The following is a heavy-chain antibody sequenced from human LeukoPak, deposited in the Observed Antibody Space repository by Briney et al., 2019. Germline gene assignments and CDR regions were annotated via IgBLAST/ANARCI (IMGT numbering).Heavy chain of an antibody. V-gene: IGHV4-31*03. J-gene: IGHJ4*02. CDR1: GGSISSSGYY. D-gene: IGHD3-3*01. CDR2: IYYSGST. CDR3: ARLGAGPTYYDFWSGYSSFYFDY. Sequence: SQTLSLTCTVSGGSISSSGYYWSWIRQHPGKGLEWIGYIYYSGSTYYNPSLKSRVTISVDTSKNQFSLKLSSVTAADTAVYYCARLGAGPTYYDFWSGYSSFYFDYWGQGTLVTVSS.